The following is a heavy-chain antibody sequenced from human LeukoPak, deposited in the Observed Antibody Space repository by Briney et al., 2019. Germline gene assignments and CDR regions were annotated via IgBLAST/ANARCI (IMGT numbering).Heavy chain of an antibody. D-gene: IGHD1-26*01. J-gene: IGHJ3*02. CDR1: GFMFDDYD. V-gene: IGHV3-20*04. Sequence: GGSLRLSCAASGFMFDDYDMTWVRQAPGKGLEWVSGINWNAGSTAYADSVKGRFTISRDNAKNSLYLQMNSLRAEDTDVYYCARDVGASAPDAFDIWGQGTMVTVSS. CDR2: INWNAGST. CDR3: ARDVGASAPDAFDI.